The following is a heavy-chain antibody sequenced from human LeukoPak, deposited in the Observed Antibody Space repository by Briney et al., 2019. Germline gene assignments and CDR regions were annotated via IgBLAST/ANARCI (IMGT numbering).Heavy chain of an antibody. J-gene: IGHJ3*02. D-gene: IGHD2-2*01. CDR3: ARGPDAIFDI. CDR1: GGTFSSYA. V-gene: IGHV1-2*02. CDR2: INPNSGGT. Sequence: ASVKVSCKASGGTFSSYAISWVRQAPGQGLEWMGWINPNSGGTNYAQKFLGRVTMTRDTSIRTASMELSRLRFDDTAVYYCARGPDAIFDIWGQGNNGHRLF.